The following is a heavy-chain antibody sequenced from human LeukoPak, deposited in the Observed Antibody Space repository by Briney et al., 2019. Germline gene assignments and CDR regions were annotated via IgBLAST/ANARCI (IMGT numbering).Heavy chain of an antibody. D-gene: IGHD5-12*01. CDR1: GFTFSSYG. Sequence: GGSLRLSCAASGFTFSSYGMHWVRQAPGKGPEWVAVISYDGSNKYYADSVKGRFTISRDNSKNTLYLQMNSLRAEDTAVYYCASSGIRGVTTILFGLWGQGTLVTVSS. CDR2: ISYDGSNK. V-gene: IGHV3-30*19. CDR3: ASSGIRGVTTILFGL. J-gene: IGHJ4*02.